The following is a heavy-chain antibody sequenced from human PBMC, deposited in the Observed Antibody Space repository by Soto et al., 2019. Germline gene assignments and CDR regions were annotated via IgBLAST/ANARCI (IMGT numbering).Heavy chain of an antibody. V-gene: IGHV3-48*01. CDR3: ARDSGYSYGPFDY. CDR2: ISSSSSTI. J-gene: IGHJ4*02. CDR1: GFTFSSYV. D-gene: IGHD5-18*01. Sequence: GGSVRLSCAASGFTFSSYVIHWVRQAPGKGLEWVSYISSSSSTIYYADSVKGRFTISRDNAKNSLYLQMNSLRAEDTAVYYCARDSGYSYGPFDYWGQGTLVTVSS.